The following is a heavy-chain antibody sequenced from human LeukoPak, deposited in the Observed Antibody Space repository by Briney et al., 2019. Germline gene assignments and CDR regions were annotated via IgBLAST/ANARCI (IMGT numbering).Heavy chain of an antibody. D-gene: IGHD5-18*01. J-gene: IGHJ4*02. Sequence: SETLSLTCTVSGGSISSSSYYWGWIRQPPGKGLEWIGSIHFSGSTNYNPPLKSRVTMSVDTSKNQFSLKLSSVTAADTAVYYCARSDTAMVRSLYYFDYWGQGTLVTVSS. CDR3: ARSDTAMVRSLYYFDY. CDR2: IHFSGST. CDR1: GGSISSSSYY. V-gene: IGHV4-39*07.